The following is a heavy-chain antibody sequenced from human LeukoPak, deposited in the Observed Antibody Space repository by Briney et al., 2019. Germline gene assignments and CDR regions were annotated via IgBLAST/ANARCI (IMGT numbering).Heavy chain of an antibody. CDR1: GGSFSGYY. D-gene: IGHD6-13*01. CDR3: AREGVGGAAAGTGIDWFDP. V-gene: IGHV4-34*01. Sequence: SETLSLTCAVYGGSFSGYYWSWIRQPPGKGLEWIGEINHSGGTNYNPSLKSRVTISVDTSKNQFSLKLSSVTAADTAVYYCAREGVGGAAAGTGIDWFDPWGQGTLVTVSS. J-gene: IGHJ5*02. CDR2: INHSGGT.